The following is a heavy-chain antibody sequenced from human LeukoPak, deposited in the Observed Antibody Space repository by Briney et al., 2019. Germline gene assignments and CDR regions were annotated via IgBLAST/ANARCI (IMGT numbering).Heavy chain of an antibody. D-gene: IGHD5-18*01. V-gene: IGHV3-21*01. CDR1: GFTFSSYS. CDR2: ISSSSSYI. CDR3: ARDSDVDTAMVLHDAFDI. Sequence: GGSLRLSCAASGFTFSSYSMNWVRQASGKGLKWVSSISSSSSYIYYADSVKGRFTISRDNAKNSLYLQMNSLRAEDTAVYYCARDSDVDTAMVLHDAFDIWGQGTMVTVSS. J-gene: IGHJ3*02.